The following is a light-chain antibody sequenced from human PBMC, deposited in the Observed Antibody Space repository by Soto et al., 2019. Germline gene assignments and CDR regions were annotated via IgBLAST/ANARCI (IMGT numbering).Light chain of an antibody. CDR1: QDINKY. CDR2: DAS. Sequence: DIQMTQSPSSLSASVGDRITITCQASQDINKYLNWYQQKLGKAPKLLIYDASNLQRGVQSRFSGSGSGTNFSLSISSLQPEDIATYYCQQSENGPLTFGGGTKVEIK. J-gene: IGKJ4*01. CDR3: QQSENGPLT. V-gene: IGKV1-33*01.